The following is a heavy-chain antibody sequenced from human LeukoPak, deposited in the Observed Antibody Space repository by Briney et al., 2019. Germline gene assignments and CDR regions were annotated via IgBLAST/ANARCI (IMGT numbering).Heavy chain of an antibody. CDR3: ARPLNPFIAVGPFDY. V-gene: IGHV4-39*01. CDR2: IYYSGST. J-gene: IGHJ4*02. CDR1: GGSISSSSYS. D-gene: IGHD6-19*01. Sequence: SQTLSLTCTVSGGSISSSSYSWGWIRQPPGKGLEWIGSIYYSGSTYYNPSLKSRVTISVDTSKNQFSLKLSSVTAADTAVYYCARPLNPFIAVGPFDYWGQGTLVTVSS.